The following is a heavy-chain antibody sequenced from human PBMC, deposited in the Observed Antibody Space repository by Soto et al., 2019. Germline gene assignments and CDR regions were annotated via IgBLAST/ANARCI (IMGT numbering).Heavy chain of an antibody. CDR3: ARSPGYSYGDY. J-gene: IGHJ4*02. CDR2: INAGNGNT. D-gene: IGHD5-18*01. V-gene: IGHV1-3*01. Sequence: ASVKGACKTSGYTITNYGSSWVRQATGQGLEWMGWINAGNGNTKYSQKFQGRVTITRDTSASTAYMELSSLRSEDTAVYYCARSPGYSYGDYWGQGTLVTVSS. CDR1: GYTITNYG.